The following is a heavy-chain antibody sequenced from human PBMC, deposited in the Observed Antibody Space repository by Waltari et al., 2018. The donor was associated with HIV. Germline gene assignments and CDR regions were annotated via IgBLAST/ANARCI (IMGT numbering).Heavy chain of an antibody. CDR3: ARHPTPFTGYNSFDY. CDR1: GFTFRSYG. V-gene: IGHV3-33*01. CDR2: IWFDGVNK. Sequence: QVQLVESGGGVVQPGRSLRLSCAATGFTFRSYGIPWVRQAPGKGLDWVAVIWFDGVNKYYADSVKGRFTISRDNSKNTLYLQMNSLRAEDTAVYYCARHPTPFTGYNSFDYWGQGTLVTVSS. J-gene: IGHJ4*02. D-gene: IGHD5-12*01.